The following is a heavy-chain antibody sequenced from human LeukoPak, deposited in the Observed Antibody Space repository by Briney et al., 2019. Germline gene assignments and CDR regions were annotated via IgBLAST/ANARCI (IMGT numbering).Heavy chain of an antibody. D-gene: IGHD5-18*01. V-gene: IGHV4-39*01. CDR1: GDSISSARNY. CDR2: VYSSGST. Sequence: SETLSLTCSVSGDSISSARNYWGWIRQSPGKGLEWLASVYSSGSTYSNPSLTSRVSISIDMSKNQFSLKLYSVTASDAAIYYCARHLSGTAMAHYFDFWGQGTLVTVSS. CDR3: ARHLSGTAMAHYFDF. J-gene: IGHJ4*02.